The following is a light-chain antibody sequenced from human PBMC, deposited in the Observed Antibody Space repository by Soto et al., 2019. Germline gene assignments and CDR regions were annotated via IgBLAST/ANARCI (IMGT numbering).Light chain of an antibody. J-gene: IGKJ5*01. CDR3: QQDAHRPIR. Sequence: HMTQSPSSLSASVGDTITITCEATQDISNYLNWYQQKPGEAPKLLIYDASKLETGVPSRFSGSGSGTDFTFTISSFQPEDFATYHCQQDAHRPIRFGQGIRLEI. V-gene: IGKV1-33*01. CDR2: DAS. CDR1: QDISNY.